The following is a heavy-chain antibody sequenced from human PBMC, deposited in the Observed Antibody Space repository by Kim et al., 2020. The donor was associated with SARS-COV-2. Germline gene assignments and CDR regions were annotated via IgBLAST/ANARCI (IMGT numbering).Heavy chain of an antibody. J-gene: IGHJ6*02. Sequence: RIDYADSVKGRFTVFRDKAKNSLYLQMNSLRPEDTALCYCGKCIKPGGLDVWGQGTTVTVSS. D-gene: IGHD2-21*01. V-gene: IGHV3-9*01. CDR2: RI. CDR3: GKCIKPGGLDV.